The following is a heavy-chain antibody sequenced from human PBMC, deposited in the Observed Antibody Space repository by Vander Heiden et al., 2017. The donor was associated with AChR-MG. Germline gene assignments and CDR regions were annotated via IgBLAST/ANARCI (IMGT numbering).Heavy chain of an antibody. V-gene: IGHV4-34*01. D-gene: IGHD3-22*01. J-gene: IGHJ4*02. CDR1: GGSFSGYY. CDR2: INHRGST. Sequence: QVQLQQWGAGLLKPSETLSLTCAVYGGSFSGYYWSWIRQPPGKGLEWIGEINHRGSTNYNPSLKRRFTISVDTSKNQFSLKLSSVTAADTAVYYCARGRRRYYYDSSGSTFDYWCQGTLVTVSS. CDR3: ARGRRRYYYDSSGSTFDY.